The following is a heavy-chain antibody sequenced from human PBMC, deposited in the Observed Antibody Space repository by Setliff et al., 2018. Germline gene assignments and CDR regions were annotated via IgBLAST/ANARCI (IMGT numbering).Heavy chain of an antibody. CDR2: ISPYNGNT. D-gene: IGHD3-22*01. CDR1: GYTFTKYG. CDR3: ARDAPKVVDKFDL. Sequence: GASVKVSCKAFGYTFTKYGIDWVRQAPGQGLEWLGWISPYNGNTDYVYNVRDRIAMTTDTSTGTAYMELRSLTSDDSAVYYCARDAPKVVDKFDLWGPGTKVTVSS. J-gene: IGHJ3*01. V-gene: IGHV1-18*01.